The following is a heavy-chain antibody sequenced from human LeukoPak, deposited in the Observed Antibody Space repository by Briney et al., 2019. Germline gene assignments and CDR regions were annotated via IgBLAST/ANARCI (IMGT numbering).Heavy chain of an antibody. J-gene: IGHJ6*03. D-gene: IGHD2-15*01. Sequence: SVKVSCKASGGTFSSYAISWVRQAPGQGLEWMGRIIPIFGIVNYAQKIQGRVTITSDESTSTAYMELSSLRSEDTALYYCAKGSGSYCSGGNCFRPDVWGKGTTVTVSS. CDR3: AKGSGSYCSGGNCFRPDV. CDR2: IIPIFGIV. V-gene: IGHV1-69*13. CDR1: GGTFSSYA.